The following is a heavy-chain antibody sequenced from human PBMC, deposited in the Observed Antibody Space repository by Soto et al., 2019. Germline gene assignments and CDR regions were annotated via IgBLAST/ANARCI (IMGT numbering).Heavy chain of an antibody. V-gene: IGHV3-74*01. CDR1: GFTFSSYW. CDR2: INSDGSST. Sequence: GGSLRLSCAASGFTFSSYWMHWVRQAPGKGLVWVSRINSDGSSTSYADSVKGRFTISRDNAKNTLYLQMNSMRAEDTAVYYCARDQKDGYNNDAFDIWRQGTMVTVSS. J-gene: IGHJ3*02. CDR3: ARDQKDGYNNDAFDI. D-gene: IGHD5-12*01.